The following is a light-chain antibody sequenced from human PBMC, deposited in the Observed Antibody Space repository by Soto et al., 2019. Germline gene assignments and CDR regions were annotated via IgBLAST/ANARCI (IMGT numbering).Light chain of an antibody. V-gene: IGKV3-20*01. CDR1: QTVSTSY. CDR2: GAS. Sequence: EIVLTQSPGTLSLSPGERAALSCRASQTVSTSYLAWYQQKPGQAPRLLIYGASSRATGIPDRFSGSGSGTDFKLTITRLEPEDSAVYYCQQCGSSSTFGQGTRLEIK. J-gene: IGKJ5*01. CDR3: QQCGSSST.